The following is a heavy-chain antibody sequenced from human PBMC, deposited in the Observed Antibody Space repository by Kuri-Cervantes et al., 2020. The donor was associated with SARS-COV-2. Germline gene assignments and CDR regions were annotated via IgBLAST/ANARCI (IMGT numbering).Heavy chain of an antibody. D-gene: IGHD3-3*01. CDR1: GGSISSYY. CDR2: IYTSGST. V-gene: IGHV4-4*07. J-gene: IGHJ6*03. Sequence: SETLSLTCTVSGGSISSYYWSWIRQPAGKGLEWIGRIYTSGSTNYNPSLKSRVTISVDTSKNQFSLKLSSVTAADTAVYYCAGDLLLPHTIFGVVHTEVYYYYMDVWGKGTTVTVSS. CDR3: AGDLLLPHTIFGVVHTEVYYYYMDV.